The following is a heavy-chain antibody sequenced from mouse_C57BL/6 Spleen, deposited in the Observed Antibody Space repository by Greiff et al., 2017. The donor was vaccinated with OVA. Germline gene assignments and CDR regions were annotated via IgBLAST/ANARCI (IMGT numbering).Heavy chain of an antibody. CDR3: AREGSGWDDY. CDR1: GYSITSGYY. V-gene: IGHV3-6*01. Sequence: EVQRVESGPGLVKPSQSLSLTCSVTGYSITSGYYWNWIRQFPGNKLEWMGYISYDGSNNYNPSLKNRISITRDTSKNQFFLKLNSVTTEDTATYYCAREGSGWDDYWGQGTTLTVSS. J-gene: IGHJ2*01. D-gene: IGHD3-2*02. CDR2: ISYDGSN.